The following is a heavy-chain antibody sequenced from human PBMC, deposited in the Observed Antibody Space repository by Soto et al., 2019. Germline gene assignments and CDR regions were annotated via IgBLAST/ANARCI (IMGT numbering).Heavy chain of an antibody. CDR1: GYTFTSYA. D-gene: IGHD2-2*01. Sequence: QVKLVQSGAEVKKPGASVKVSCKASGYTFTSYAMHWVRQAPGQRLEWMGWINAGKGNTKYSQKFQGRVTITRDTSASTAYMELSSLRSEDPAVYYCARDGTRYCSSTSCYPGYYGMDVWGQGTTVTVSS. V-gene: IGHV1-3*01. J-gene: IGHJ6*02. CDR3: ARDGTRYCSSTSCYPGYYGMDV. CDR2: INAGKGNT.